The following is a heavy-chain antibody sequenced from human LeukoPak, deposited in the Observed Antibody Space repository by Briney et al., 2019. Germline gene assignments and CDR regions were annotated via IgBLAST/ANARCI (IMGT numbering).Heavy chain of an antibody. D-gene: IGHD3-9*01. J-gene: IGHJ4*02. CDR3: AKVRYFDWLNPYYFDY. V-gene: IGHV3-23*01. CDR2: ISGSGGST. Sequence: GGSLRLSCAASGFTFSSYAMSWVRQAPGKGLEWVSAISGSGGSTYYADSVKGRFTISRDNSKNTLYLQMNSLRAEDTAVYYCAKVRYFDWLNPYYFDYWGQGTLVTVSS. CDR1: GFTFSSYA.